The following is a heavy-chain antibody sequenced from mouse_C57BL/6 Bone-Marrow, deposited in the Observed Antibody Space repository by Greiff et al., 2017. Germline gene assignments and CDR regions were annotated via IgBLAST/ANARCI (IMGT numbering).Heavy chain of an antibody. CDR1: GYTFTSYW. V-gene: IGHV1-50*01. J-gene: IGHJ2*01. Sequence: VQLQQPGAELVKPGASVKLSCKASGYTFTSYWMQWVKQRPGQGLEWIGEIDPSDSYTNYNQKFKGKATLTVDTSSSTAYMPLSSLTSEDSAVYYCAKGIIITVVAHFDYGGKGTTLTVSS. D-gene: IGHD1-1*01. CDR2: IDPSDSYT. CDR3: AKGIIITVVAHFDY.